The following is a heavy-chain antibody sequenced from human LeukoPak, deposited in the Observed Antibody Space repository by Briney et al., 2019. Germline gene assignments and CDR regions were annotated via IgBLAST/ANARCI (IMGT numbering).Heavy chain of an antibody. CDR3: ARGRIAAAGSFFDY. D-gene: IGHD6-13*01. CDR1: GGSFCDYY. CDR2: INHSGST. Sequence: PSETLYLTCAVYGGSFCDYYWSWIRQPPGKGLEWIGEINHSGSTNYNPSLKSRVTISVDTSKNQFSLRLSSVTAADTAVYYCARGRIAAAGSFFDYWGQGTLVTVSS. J-gene: IGHJ4*02. V-gene: IGHV4-34*01.